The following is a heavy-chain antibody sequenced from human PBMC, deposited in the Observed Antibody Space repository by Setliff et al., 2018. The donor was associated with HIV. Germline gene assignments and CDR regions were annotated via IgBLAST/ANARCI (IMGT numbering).Heavy chain of an antibody. D-gene: IGHD6-13*01. CDR3: ARGRGSSSSWPIDY. V-gene: IGHV4-31*03. CDR2: IYYSGST. Sequence: PSETLSLTCTVSGGSISSGTYYWSWIRQHPGEGLEWIGYIYYSGSTYYNPSLKSRVTISVDTSRNQFSLKLSSVTAADTAVYYCARGRGSSSSWPIDYWGQGTLVTVSS. J-gene: IGHJ4*02. CDR1: GGSISSGTYY.